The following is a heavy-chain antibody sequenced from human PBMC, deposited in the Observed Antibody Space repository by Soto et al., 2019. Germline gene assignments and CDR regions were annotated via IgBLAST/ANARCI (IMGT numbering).Heavy chain of an antibody. V-gene: IGHV3-48*02. CDR2: ISSSSTTI. CDR1: GFTFTTYS. Sequence: GGSLRLSCAASGFTFTTYSMNWVRQAPGKGLEWISYISSSSTTIYYADSVKGRFTISRDSAKNSLFLQMNSLRDEDTAIYYCATHSRGCSETCYTDYYFGLDVWGQGTTVTVSS. D-gene: IGHD6-25*01. CDR3: ATHSRGCSETCYTDYYFGLDV. J-gene: IGHJ6*02.